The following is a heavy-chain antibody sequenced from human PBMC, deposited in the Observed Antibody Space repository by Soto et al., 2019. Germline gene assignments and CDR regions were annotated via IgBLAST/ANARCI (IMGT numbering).Heavy chain of an antibody. CDR2: FYSGGDT. D-gene: IGHD3-10*01. CDR3: ARAGALYYGMDV. V-gene: IGHV3-66*01. J-gene: IGHJ6*02. CDR1: GFTVSSNY. Sequence: EVQLVESGGGLVQPGGSPRLSCAASGFTVSSNYMSWVRQAPGKGLEWVSVFYSGGDTYYADSVKGRFTISRDNSKNTLYLQMNSLRAEDTAVYYCARAGALYYGMDVWGQGTTVAVSS.